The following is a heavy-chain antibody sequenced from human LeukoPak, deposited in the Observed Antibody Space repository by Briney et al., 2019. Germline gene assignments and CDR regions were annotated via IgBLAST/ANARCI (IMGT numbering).Heavy chain of an antibody. CDR3: AXTHYGDYELPAIYYFDY. CDR2: ISGSGGST. Sequence: QPGGSLRLSCAASGFTFSSYAMSWVRQAPGKGLEWVSAISGSGGSTYYADSVKGRFTISRDNSKNTLYLQMNSLRAEDTAVYYCAXTHYGDYELPAIYYFDYXXQGTXXTVS. J-gene: IGHJ4*02. V-gene: IGHV3-23*01. CDR1: GFTFSSYA. D-gene: IGHD4-17*01.